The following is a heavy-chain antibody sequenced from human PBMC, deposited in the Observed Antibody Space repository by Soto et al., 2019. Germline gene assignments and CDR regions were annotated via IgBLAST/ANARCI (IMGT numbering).Heavy chain of an antibody. CDR2: INMDGSST. CDR3: ARSGINGPTGDY. J-gene: IGHJ4*02. Sequence: GGSLRLSCAASEFTFSTSWMHWVRQAPGKGLVWVSRINMDGSSTNYADSVTGRFTISRDHAKNTLYLQMNRLSAEDTVVYYGARSGINGPTGDYWGQGTLVTVSS. D-gene: IGHD1-20*01. V-gene: IGHV3-74*01. CDR1: EFTFSTSW.